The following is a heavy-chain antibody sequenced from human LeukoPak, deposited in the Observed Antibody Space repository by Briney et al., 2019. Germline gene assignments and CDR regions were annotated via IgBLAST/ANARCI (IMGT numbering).Heavy chain of an antibody. CDR3: AKAIYSSSRTDV. CDR1: GFTFSSYW. D-gene: IGHD6-13*01. Sequence: GSLRLSCAASGFTFSSYWMSWVRQALGKGLEWVANIKQDGSEKYYVDSVKGRFTISRDNAKNSLYLQMSSLRAEDTAVYYCAKAIYSSSRTDVWGQGTTVTVSS. CDR2: IKQDGSEK. J-gene: IGHJ6*02. V-gene: IGHV3-7*03.